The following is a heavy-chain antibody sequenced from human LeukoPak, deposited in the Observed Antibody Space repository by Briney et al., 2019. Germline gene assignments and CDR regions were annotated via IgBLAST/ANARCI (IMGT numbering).Heavy chain of an antibody. CDR1: GFTFSSYG. V-gene: IGHV3-30*02. Sequence: RSGGSLRLSCAASGFTFSSYGMHWVRQAPGKGLEWVAFIRYDGSNKYYADSVKGRFTISRDNAKNSLYLQMNSLRAEDTAVYYCARYDFWSGTYYYYYYMDVWGKGTTVTVSS. CDR3: ARYDFWSGTYYYYYYMDV. CDR2: IRYDGSNK. J-gene: IGHJ6*03. D-gene: IGHD3-3*01.